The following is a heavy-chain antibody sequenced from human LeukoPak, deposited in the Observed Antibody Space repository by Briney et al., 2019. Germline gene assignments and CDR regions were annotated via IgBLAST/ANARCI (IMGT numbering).Heavy chain of an antibody. CDR2: ISYDGSNK. CDR1: GFTFSSYA. Sequence: GGSLRLSCAASGFTFSSYAMHWVRQAPGKGLEWVAVISYDGSNKYYADSVKGRFTISRDNSKNTLYLQMNSLRAEDTAVYYCARRITIFGVVSPDFDYWGQGTLVTVS. J-gene: IGHJ4*02. V-gene: IGHV3-30-3*01. D-gene: IGHD3-3*01. CDR3: ARRITIFGVVSPDFDY.